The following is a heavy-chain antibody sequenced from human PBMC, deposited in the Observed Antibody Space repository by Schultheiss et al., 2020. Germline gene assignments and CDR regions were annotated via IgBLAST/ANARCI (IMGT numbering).Heavy chain of an antibody. CDR3: AAELPRLVGATQDNWFDP. V-gene: IGHV1-58*01. CDR1: GFTFTSSA. CDR2: IVVGSGNT. D-gene: IGHD1-26*01. Sequence: SVKVSCKASGFTFTSSAVQWVRQARGQRLEWIGWIVVGSGNTNYAQKFQERVTITRDMSTSTAYMELSSLRSEDTAVYYCAAELPRLVGATQDNWFDPWGQGTLVTVSS. J-gene: IGHJ5*02.